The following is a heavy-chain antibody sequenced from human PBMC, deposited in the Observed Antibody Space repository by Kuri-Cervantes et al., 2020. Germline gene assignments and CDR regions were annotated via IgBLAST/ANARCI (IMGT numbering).Heavy chain of an antibody. CDR1: GYSFTSYW. CDR2: IYPGDSDT. Sequence: GESLKISCKGSGYSFTSYWIGWVRQMPGKGLEWMGIIYPGDSDTRYSPSFQGQVTISADKSISTAYLQWSSLKASDTAMYYCARHYGDDYVWGSYRSEPDYYYYGMDVWGRGTTVTVSS. J-gene: IGHJ6*02. CDR3: ARHYGDDYVWGSYRSEPDYYYYGMDV. D-gene: IGHD3-16*02. V-gene: IGHV5-51*01.